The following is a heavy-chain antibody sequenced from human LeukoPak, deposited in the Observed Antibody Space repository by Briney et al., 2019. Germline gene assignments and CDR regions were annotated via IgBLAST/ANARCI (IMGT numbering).Heavy chain of an antibody. CDR3: ARGPGYGGNSTLDY. V-gene: IGHV4-34*01. D-gene: IGHD4-23*01. CDR2: INHSGST. Sequence: SETLSLTCAVYGGSFSGYYWSWIRQPPGKGLEWIGEINHSGSTNYNPSLKSRVTISVDTSKNQFSLKLSSVTAADTAVYYCARGPGYGGNSTLDYRGQGTLVTVSS. CDR1: GGSFSGYY. J-gene: IGHJ4*02.